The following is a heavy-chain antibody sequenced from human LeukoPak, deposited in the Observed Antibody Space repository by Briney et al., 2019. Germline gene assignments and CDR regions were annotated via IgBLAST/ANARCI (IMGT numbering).Heavy chain of an antibody. D-gene: IGHD5-18*01. Sequence: GGSLRLSCAASGFTFSNYAMSWGRQAPGKGLEWVSVISSGGNTYFADSVKGRFTISRDNSENTLYLQMNSLRAEDSAVYYCAKGGYSYGYFDYWGQGILVTVSS. V-gene: IGHV3-23*01. CDR1: GFTFSNYA. CDR3: AKGGYSYGYFDY. J-gene: IGHJ4*02. CDR2: ISSGGNT.